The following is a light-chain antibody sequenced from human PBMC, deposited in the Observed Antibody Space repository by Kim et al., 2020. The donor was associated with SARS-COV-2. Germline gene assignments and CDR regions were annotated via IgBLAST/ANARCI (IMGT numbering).Light chain of an antibody. CDR2: DAF. CDR1: QSIGSS. CDR3: QQRSNWYT. J-gene: IGKJ2*01. V-gene: IGKV3-11*01. Sequence: PGESAPLSCRASQSIGSSLAWYQHNPGQAPRLLIYDAFNRATGIPARFSGSGSGTDFTLTISSLEPEDFAVYYCQQRSNWYTFGQGTKLEI.